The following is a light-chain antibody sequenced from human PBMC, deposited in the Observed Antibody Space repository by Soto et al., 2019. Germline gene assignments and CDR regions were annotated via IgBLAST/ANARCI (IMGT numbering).Light chain of an antibody. V-gene: IGLV2-14*01. CDR2: DVS. Sequence: QSALTQPASVSGSPGQSITISCTGTSSDVGGYNYVSWYQQHPGKAPKLMIYDVSNRPSGVSTRFSGSKSGNTASLTISGLQAEDEADYYCSSYTSSSTYVGFGGGTKLTLL. J-gene: IGLJ2*01. CDR3: SSYTSSSTYVG. CDR1: SSDVGGYNY.